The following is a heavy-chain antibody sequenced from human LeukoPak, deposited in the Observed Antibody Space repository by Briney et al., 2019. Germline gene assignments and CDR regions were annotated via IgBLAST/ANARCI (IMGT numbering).Heavy chain of an antibody. CDR1: GYTFTGYY. CDR2: INPNSGGT. J-gene: IGHJ4*02. D-gene: IGHD3-9*01. CDR3: ARDAIYDILTGYYDY. V-gene: IGHV1-2*02. Sequence: GASVKVSCKASGYTFTGYYMHWVRQAPGQGLEWMGWINPNSGGTNYAQKVQGRVTMTRDTSISTAYMELSRLRSDDTAVYYCARDAIYDILTGYYDYWGQGTLVTVSS.